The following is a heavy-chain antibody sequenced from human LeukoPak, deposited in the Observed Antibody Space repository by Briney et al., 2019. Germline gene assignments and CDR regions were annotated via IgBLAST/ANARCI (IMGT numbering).Heavy chain of an antibody. D-gene: IGHD6-25*01. Sequence: SETLSLTCAVYGGSFSGYYWSWIRQPPGKGLEWIGSVYYGRSPYFNPSLESRATISVDTSKNHFSLKMSSVTAADTAVYYCARSSGTGTFSYWGQGTLVTVSS. CDR1: GGSFSGYY. J-gene: IGHJ4*02. V-gene: IGHV4-34*01. CDR3: ARSSGTGTFSY. CDR2: VYYGRSP.